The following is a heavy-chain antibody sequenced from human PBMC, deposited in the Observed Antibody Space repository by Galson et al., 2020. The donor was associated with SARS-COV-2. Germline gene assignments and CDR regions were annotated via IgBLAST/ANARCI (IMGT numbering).Heavy chain of an antibody. D-gene: IGHD4-17*01. J-gene: IGHJ4*02. CDR2: SDVGPGNQ. CDR1: RFTLRRSA. CDR3: AALWAGMTTGGGY. Sequence: SVTVSRQDPRFTLRRSAVQRLRQPRGQHLEWIGWSDVGPGNQNHQQKLQERVTITRDMSTNTAYMELSSLRVDDTAVYYCAALWAGMTTGGGYWGQGTLVTVSS. V-gene: IGHV1-58*01.